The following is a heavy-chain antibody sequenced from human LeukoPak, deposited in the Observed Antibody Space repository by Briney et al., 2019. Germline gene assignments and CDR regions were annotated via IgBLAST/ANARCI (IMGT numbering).Heavy chain of an antibody. V-gene: IGHV1-8*03. CDR2: MNPNSGNT. CDR1: GYTFTSYD. CDR3: ARGQGVRFLEWLLPDFDY. D-gene: IGHD3-3*01. Sequence: ASVKVSCKASGYTFTSYDINWVRQATGQRLEWMGWMNPNSGNTGYAQKFQGRVTITRNTSISTAYMELSSLRSEDTAVYYCARGQGVRFLEWLLPDFDYWGQRSLVTVSS. J-gene: IGHJ4*02.